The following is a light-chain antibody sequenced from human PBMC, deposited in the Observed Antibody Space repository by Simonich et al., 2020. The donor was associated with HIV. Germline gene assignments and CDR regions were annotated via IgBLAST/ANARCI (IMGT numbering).Light chain of an antibody. CDR2: DAS. CDR1: QSISNY. J-gene: IGKJ1*01. CDR3: QQYGSSPKT. Sequence: EIVLTQSPATLSLSPGERATLSCRASQSISNYVSWYQQKPDQAPRLLIYDASNRATGIPARFSGSGSGTDFTLTISRLEPEDFAMYYCQQYGSSPKTFGQGTRVEIK. V-gene: IGKV3-20*01.